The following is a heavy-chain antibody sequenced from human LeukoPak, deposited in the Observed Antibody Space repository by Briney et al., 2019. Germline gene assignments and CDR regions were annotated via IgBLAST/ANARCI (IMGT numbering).Heavy chain of an antibody. CDR3: ARDRGEQGN. D-gene: IGHD3-16*01. Sequence: GGSLRLSCAASGFTFSSYAMHWVRQAPGKGLEWVAVISYDGSNKYYADSVKGRFTISRDNSKNTLYLQMNSLRAEDTAVYYCARDRGEQGNWGQGTLVTVSS. CDR2: ISYDGSNK. J-gene: IGHJ4*02. V-gene: IGHV3-30-3*01. CDR1: GFTFSSYA.